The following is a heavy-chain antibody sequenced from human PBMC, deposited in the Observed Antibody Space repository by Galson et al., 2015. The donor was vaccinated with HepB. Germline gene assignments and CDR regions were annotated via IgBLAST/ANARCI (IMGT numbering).Heavy chain of an antibody. CDR2: ISGSGGST. CDR3: AKDKKGSGSYPNWFDP. D-gene: IGHD3-10*01. CDR1: GFTFSSYA. J-gene: IGHJ5*02. Sequence: SLRLSCAASGFTFSSYAMSWVRQAPGKGLEWVSAISGSGGSTYYADSVKGRFTISRDNSKNTLYLQMNSLRAEDTAVYYCAKDKKGSGSYPNWFDPWGQGTLVTVSS. V-gene: IGHV3-23*01.